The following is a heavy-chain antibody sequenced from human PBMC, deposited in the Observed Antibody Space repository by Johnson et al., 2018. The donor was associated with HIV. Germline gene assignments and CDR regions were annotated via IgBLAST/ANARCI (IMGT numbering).Heavy chain of an antibody. Sequence: QVQLVESGGGVVQPRRSLRLSCAASGFTFSSYGMHWVRPAPGKGLEWVAVISYDGSNNYYADSVKGRFTISRDNSKNTLYLQMNSLRAEDTAVYYCAKDVELHGAFDIWGQGTMVTVSS. V-gene: IGHV3-30*18. J-gene: IGHJ3*02. CDR1: GFTFSSYG. D-gene: IGHD1-26*01. CDR2: ISYDGSNN. CDR3: AKDVELHGAFDI.